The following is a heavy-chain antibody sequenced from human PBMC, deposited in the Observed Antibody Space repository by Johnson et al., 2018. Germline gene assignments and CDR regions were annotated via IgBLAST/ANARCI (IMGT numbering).Heavy chain of an antibody. Sequence: VQLVESGGGLVQPGRSLRLSCAASGFTFDDYAMRWVRQAPGKGLEWVSGISWNSGSIGYADSVEGRFTISRDNAKNSLYLQMNSLRAEETALYYCAKALYYYDSSGRLLRHWGQGTLVTVSS. CDR2: ISWNSGSI. CDR3: AKALYYYDSSGRLLRH. CDR1: GFTFDDYA. J-gene: IGHJ1*01. V-gene: IGHV3-9*01. D-gene: IGHD3-22*01.